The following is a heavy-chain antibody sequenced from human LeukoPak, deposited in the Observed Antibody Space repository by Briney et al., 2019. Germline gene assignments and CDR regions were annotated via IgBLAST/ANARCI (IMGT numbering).Heavy chain of an antibody. CDR3: AKAQLYSSRLIDY. CDR2: LSSSTTTI. V-gene: IGHV3-48*01. Sequence: GGSLRLSCVASGITLSSYGMNWVRQAPGKGLEWVSYLSSSTTTIYYADSVKGRFTISRDNAENSLYLQMNSLRAEDTAVYYCAKAQLYSSRLIDYWGQGTLVTVSS. CDR1: GITLSSYG. D-gene: IGHD6-13*01. J-gene: IGHJ4*02.